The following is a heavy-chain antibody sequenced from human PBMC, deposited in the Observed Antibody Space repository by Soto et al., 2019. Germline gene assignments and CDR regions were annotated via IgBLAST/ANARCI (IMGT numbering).Heavy chain of an antibody. D-gene: IGHD3-3*01. CDR3: ARDRSTISGVVTPIDY. J-gene: IGHJ4*02. CDR1: SSSFRPYS. CDR2: ISSGVDTI. Sequence: PXESLGRSGAVSSSSFRPYSMSWVPRAPGKGLEWISYISSGVDTIYYADSVRGRFTVSRDNTKNSLYLQMDSLRDEDTAVYYCARDRSTISGVVTPIDYWGQGTLVTVSS. V-gene: IGHV3-48*02.